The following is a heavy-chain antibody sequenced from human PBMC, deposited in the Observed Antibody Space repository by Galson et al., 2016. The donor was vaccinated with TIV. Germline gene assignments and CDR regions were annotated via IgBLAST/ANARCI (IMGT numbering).Heavy chain of an antibody. Sequence: SVKVSCKASGGSLANYAFNWVRQAPGQGLEWMGGILPISQTSNYAQNFLGRVTFTADASSTTVYMELISLTSDDTAVNYCARDVPCGGACYYFNYWGQGTLVTVSA. CDR2: ILPISQTS. D-gene: IGHD3-10*01. V-gene: IGHV1-69*13. J-gene: IGHJ4*02. CDR1: GGSLANYA. CDR3: ARDVPCGGACYYFNY.